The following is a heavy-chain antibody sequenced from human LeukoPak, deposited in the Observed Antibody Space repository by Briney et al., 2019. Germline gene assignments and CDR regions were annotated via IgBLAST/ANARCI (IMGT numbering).Heavy chain of an antibody. V-gene: IGHV3-43D*03. CDR2: TNWDGTNT. CDR3: AKGDSGHDSIFHPPGAFDS. CDR1: GFTFDDYA. D-gene: IGHD3-22*01. Sequence: GGSLRLSCVDSGFTFDDYAMHWVRQAPGKGLEWVCLTNWDGTNTLCAGSVKGRFTISRDNNKSSLFLQMNSLKPEDTALYYCAKGDSGHDSIFHPPGAFDSWGQGTLVTVSS. J-gene: IGHJ4*02.